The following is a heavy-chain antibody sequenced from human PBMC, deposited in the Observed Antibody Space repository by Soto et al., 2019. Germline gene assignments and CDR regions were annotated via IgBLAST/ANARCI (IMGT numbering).Heavy chain of an antibody. Sequence: ASVKVSCKASGYTFTSYDINWVRQATGQGLEWMGWMNPNSGNTGYAQKFQGRVTMTRNTSISTAYMELSSLRSEDTAVYYCARIEPGHNLGEVDYWGQGTLVTVSS. CDR1: GYTFTSYD. D-gene: IGHD3-16*01. CDR2: MNPNSGNT. V-gene: IGHV1-8*01. CDR3: ARIEPGHNLGEVDY. J-gene: IGHJ4*02.